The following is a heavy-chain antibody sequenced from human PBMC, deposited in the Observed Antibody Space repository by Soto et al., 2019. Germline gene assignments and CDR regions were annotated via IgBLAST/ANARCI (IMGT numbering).Heavy chain of an antibody. CDR2: ISSSSSYI. CDR3: ARDNGYCSGGSCYPDAFDS. Sequence: PGGSLRLSCAASGFTFSSYSMNWVRQAPGKGLEWVSSISSSSSYIYYADSVKGRFTISRDNAKNSLYLQMNSLRAEDTAVYYCARDNGYCSGGSCYPDAFDSWGQGTMVTGSS. D-gene: IGHD2-15*01. CDR1: GFTFSSYS. J-gene: IGHJ3*02. V-gene: IGHV3-21*01.